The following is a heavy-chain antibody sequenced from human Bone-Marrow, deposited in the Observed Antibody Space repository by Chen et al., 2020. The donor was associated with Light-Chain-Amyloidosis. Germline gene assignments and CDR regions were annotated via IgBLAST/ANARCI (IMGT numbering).Heavy chain of an antibody. D-gene: IGHD2-8*02. CDR2: IKQDGSKN. Sequence: EVQLVESGGGLVQPGGSLRLSCTASEFTFTNFWMIWVRQAPGKGLELVANIKQDGSKNYYVDSVKGRFTISRDNAKNSLYLQMNSLRAEDTAVYYCARDRGWWTFDIWGQGTMVTVSS. V-gene: IGHV3-7*01. CDR1: EFTFTNFW. CDR3: ARDRGWWTFDI. J-gene: IGHJ3*02.